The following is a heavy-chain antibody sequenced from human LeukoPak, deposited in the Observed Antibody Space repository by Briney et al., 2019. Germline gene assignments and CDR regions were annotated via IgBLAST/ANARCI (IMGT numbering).Heavy chain of an antibody. CDR3: ARVRWDPTYFDY. V-gene: IGHV3-48*01. Sequence: GGSLRLSCAASGFTFSSYSMNWVRQAPGKGLEWVAYISSSRSTIYYADSVNGRFTISRDNAKNSLYLQMTSLRAEDTAVYYCARVRWDPTYFDYCGQGTLVTVSS. D-gene: IGHD1-26*01. CDR1: GFTFSSYS. J-gene: IGHJ4*02. CDR2: ISSSRSTI.